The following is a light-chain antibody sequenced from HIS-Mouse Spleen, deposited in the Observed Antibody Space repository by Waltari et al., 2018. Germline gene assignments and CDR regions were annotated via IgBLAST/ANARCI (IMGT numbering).Light chain of an antibody. V-gene: IGLV1-44*01. CDR3: AAWDDGLNGNYV. Sequence: QSVPTQPPSASGTPGPRAPISCSGSSPNLGSNTQNWFQQPPGTAPKPLIYSNNQRPSGVPDRFSGSKSGTSASLAISGLQSEDEADYYCAAWDDGLNGNYVFGTGTKVTVL. CDR2: SNN. J-gene: IGLJ1*01. CDR1: SPNLGSNT.